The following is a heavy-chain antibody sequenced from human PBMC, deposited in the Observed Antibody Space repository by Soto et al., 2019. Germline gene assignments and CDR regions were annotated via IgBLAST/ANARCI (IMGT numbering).Heavy chain of an antibody. V-gene: IGHV4-59*01. CDR2: IYYSGST. CDR3: ARGEWEWGLHYYYYGMDV. J-gene: IGHJ6*02. Sequence: SETVSLTCTVSGGSISSYYWSWIRQPPGKGLEWIGYIYYSGSTNYNPSLKSRVTISVDTSKNQFSLKLSSVTAADTAVYYCARGEWEWGLHYYYYGMDVWGQGTTVTVSS. D-gene: IGHD1-26*01. CDR1: GGSISSYY.